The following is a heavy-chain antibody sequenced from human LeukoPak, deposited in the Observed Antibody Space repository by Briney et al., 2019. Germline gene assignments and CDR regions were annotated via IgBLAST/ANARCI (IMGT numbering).Heavy chain of an antibody. J-gene: IGHJ4*02. CDR3: ARSGYSGYDPHFDY. CDR2: ISSNGGST. V-gene: IGHV3-64*01. CDR1: GFTFSSYA. Sequence: RTGGSLRLSCAASGFTFSSYAMHWVRQAPGKGLEYVSAISSNGGSTYYANSVKGRFTISRDNSKNTLYLQMGSLRAEDMAVYYCARSGYSGYDPHFDYWGQGTLVTVSS. D-gene: IGHD5-12*01.